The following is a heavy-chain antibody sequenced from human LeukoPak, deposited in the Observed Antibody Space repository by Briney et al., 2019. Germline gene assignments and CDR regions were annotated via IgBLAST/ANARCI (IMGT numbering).Heavy chain of an antibody. V-gene: IGHV3-74*01. CDR1: GFTFSSYW. CDR3: ARESFSFCYDY. J-gene: IGHJ4*02. D-gene: IGHD3-16*02. CDR2: INSDGSST. Sequence: PGGSLRLSCAASGFTFSSYWKHWVRQAPGKGLVWVSRINSDGSSTSYADSVKGRFTISRDNAKNTLYLQMNSLRAEDTAVYYCARESFSFCYDYWGQGTLVTVSS.